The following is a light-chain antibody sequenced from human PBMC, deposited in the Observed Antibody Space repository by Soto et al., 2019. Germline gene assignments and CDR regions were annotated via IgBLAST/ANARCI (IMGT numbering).Light chain of an antibody. Sequence: EIVLTQSPVTLSLSPGERATLSCRASQSVSGSHLAWYQQRPGQAPRLLIYETSTRASGIPDRFSGSGSGTDFTLTISRLEPEDFAVYFCHQYGNLPPLSLGGGTKVDLK. CDR1: QSVSGSH. J-gene: IGKJ4*01. CDR2: ETS. CDR3: HQYGNLPPLS. V-gene: IGKV3-20*01.